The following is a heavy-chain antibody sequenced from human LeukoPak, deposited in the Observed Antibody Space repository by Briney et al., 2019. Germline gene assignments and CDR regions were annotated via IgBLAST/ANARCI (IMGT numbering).Heavy chain of an antibody. J-gene: IGHJ6*03. CDR1: GFTFSSYS. V-gene: IGHV3-48*01. Sequence: GGSLRLSCAASGFTFSSYSMNWVRQAPGKGLEWVSYISSSSSTIYYADSVKGRFTISRDNAKNSLYLQMNSLRAEDTAVYYCARVGDFYYYYMDVWGKGTTVTVSS. CDR3: ARVGDFYYYYMDV. CDR2: ISSSSSTI. D-gene: IGHD3-3*01.